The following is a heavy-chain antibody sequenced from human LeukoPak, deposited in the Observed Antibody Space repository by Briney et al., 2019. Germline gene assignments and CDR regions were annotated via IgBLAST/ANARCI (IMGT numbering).Heavy chain of an antibody. V-gene: IGHV4-61*02. J-gene: IGHJ1*01. Sequence: SETLSLTCTVSGGSISSGSYYWSWIRQPAGKGLEWIGRIYTSGSTNYNPSLKSRVTISVDTSKNQFSLKLSSVTAADTAVYYCARQWELSEWGQGTLVTVSS. CDR2: IYTSGST. D-gene: IGHD1-26*01. CDR3: ARQWELSE. CDR1: GGSISSGSYY.